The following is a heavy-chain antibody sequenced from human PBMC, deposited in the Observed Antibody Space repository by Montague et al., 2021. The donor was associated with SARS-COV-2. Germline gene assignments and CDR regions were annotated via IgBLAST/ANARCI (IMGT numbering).Heavy chain of an antibody. CDR2: ISHSGST. CDR1: GGSLSGYY. J-gene: IGHJ6*02. Sequence: SETLSLTCAVYGGSLSGYYWSWIRQPPGEGLERIAEISHSGSTSYNPSLKSRVTISVDTSKNQLPLKLSSATAADTAVYYCARVPYRLLFVPLFYDMDVWGQGTTVTVSS. D-gene: IGHD2-2*01. V-gene: IGHV4-34*01. CDR3: ARVPYRLLFVPLFYDMDV.